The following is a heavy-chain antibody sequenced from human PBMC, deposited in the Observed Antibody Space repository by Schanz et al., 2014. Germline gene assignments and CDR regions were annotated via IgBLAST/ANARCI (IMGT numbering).Heavy chain of an antibody. Sequence: QVQLVQSGAEVKEPGASVKVSCKASAYTFTGYYLHWVRQAPGQGLEWVSIVSHDGFTKHYADSVRGRFTLSRDNSKNTVYLQMNSLRAEDTALYFCATDYSGGGCHIWGQGTMVTVSS. V-gene: IGHV3-30*16. D-gene: IGHD6-19*01. J-gene: IGHJ3*02. CDR2: VSHDGFTK. CDR3: ATDYSGGGCHI. CDR1: AYTFTGYY.